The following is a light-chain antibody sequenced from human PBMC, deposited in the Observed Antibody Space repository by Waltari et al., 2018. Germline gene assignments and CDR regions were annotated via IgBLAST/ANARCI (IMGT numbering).Light chain of an antibody. V-gene: IGLV7-46*01. J-gene: IGLJ3*02. Sequence: QPVVTQEPSLTVSPGGTVTLTCGPNPVPATTNHYPYWFQQKPGQSPRTLISDATKKHSWTPARFSGSLLGGKAALTLSGAQPEDEAEYYCLLTSSDDSSVFGGGTKVTVL. CDR2: DAT. CDR3: LLTSSDDSSV. CDR1: PVPATTNHY.